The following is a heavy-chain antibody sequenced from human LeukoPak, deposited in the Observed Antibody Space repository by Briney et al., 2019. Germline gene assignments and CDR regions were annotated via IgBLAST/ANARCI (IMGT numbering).Heavy chain of an antibody. CDR1: GCTFTSYA. CDR2: INAGNGNT. CDR3: ARYGDKSDPLDY. J-gene: IGHJ4*02. Sequence: ASVKVSCKASGCTFTSYAMHWVRQAPGQRLEWMGWINAGNGNTKYSQKFQGRVTITRDTSASTAYMELSSLRSEDTAVYYCARYGDKSDPLDYWGQGTLVTVSS. V-gene: IGHV1-3*01. D-gene: IGHD5-24*01.